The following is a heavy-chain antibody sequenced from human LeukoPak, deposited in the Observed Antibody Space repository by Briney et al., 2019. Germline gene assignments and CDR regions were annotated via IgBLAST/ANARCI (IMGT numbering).Heavy chain of an antibody. CDR3: ARGGIIAARHFDY. CDR2: IHYSGST. V-gene: IGHV4-59*01. D-gene: IGHD6-6*01. J-gene: IGHJ4*02. Sequence: SETLSLTCTVSGDSISGYYWSWLRQPPGKGLEWVGFIHYSGSTNYNPSLKSRVTISVETSKNQFSLKLNSVTAADTAVYYSARGGIIAARHFDYWGQGTLVTVSS. CDR1: GDSISGYY.